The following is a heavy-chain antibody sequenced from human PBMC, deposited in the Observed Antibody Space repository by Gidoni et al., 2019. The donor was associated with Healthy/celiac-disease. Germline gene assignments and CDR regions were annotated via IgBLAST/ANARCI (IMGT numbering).Heavy chain of an antibody. CDR1: GFTFSSYA. Sequence: EVQLLESGGGLVQHGGSLRLSCAASGFTFSSYAMSWVRQAPGKGLEWGSAISGSGGSTYYADSVKGRFTISRDNSKNTLYLQMNSLRAEVTAVYYCANYDFWSPSHYYYYMDVWGKGTTVTVSS. CDR3: ANYDFWSPSHYYYYMDV. D-gene: IGHD3-3*01. V-gene: IGHV3-23*01. J-gene: IGHJ6*03. CDR2: ISGSGGST.